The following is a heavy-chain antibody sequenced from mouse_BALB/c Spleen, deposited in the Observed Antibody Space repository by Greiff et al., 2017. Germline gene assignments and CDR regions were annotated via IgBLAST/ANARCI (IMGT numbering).Heavy chain of an antibody. CDR2: IWAGGST. J-gene: IGHJ2*01. CDR1: GFSLTSYG. D-gene: IGHD2-2*01. Sequence: VKLVESGPGLVAPSQSLSITCTVSGFSLTSYGVHWVRQPPGKGLEWLGVIWAGGSTNYNSALMSRLSISKDNSKSQVFLKMNSLQTDDTAMYYCAREGGYGYGGSDYWGQGTTLTVSS. CDR3: AREGGYGYGGSDY. V-gene: IGHV2-9*02.